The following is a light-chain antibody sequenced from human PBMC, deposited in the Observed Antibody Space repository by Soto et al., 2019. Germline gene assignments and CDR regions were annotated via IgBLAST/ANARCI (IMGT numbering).Light chain of an antibody. Sequence: QSVLTQPPSASGTPGQRVTISCSGGSSSIGANTVNWYQQLPGTAPKLLIYGHNQRPSGVPDQFSGSKSGTSASLAISGLQSEDEAIYYCAVWDDSLNGRVFGGGTKLTVL. CDR1: SSSIGANT. CDR2: GHN. CDR3: AVWDDSLNGRV. J-gene: IGLJ2*01. V-gene: IGLV1-44*01.